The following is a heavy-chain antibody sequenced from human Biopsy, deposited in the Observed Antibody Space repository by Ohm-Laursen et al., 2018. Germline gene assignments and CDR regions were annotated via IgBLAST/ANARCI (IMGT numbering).Heavy chain of an antibody. Sequence: GESLRISCKASGDSFTSYAIGWVRQAPGQGLEWMGWMNPDSGNTGYAQNFQGRVTMTRNTSISTAYMELSSLRSEDTAVYFCARADPPLFYYGSGSSNWFDPWGQGTLVTVSS. V-gene: IGHV1-8*01. J-gene: IGHJ5*02. D-gene: IGHD3-10*01. CDR1: GDSFTSYA. CDR3: ARADPPLFYYGSGSSNWFDP. CDR2: MNPDSGNT.